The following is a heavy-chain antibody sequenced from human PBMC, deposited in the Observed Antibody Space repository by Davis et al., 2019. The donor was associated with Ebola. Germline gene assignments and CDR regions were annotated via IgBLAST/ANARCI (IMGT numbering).Heavy chain of an antibody. CDR2: IKQDGSKK. V-gene: IGHV3-7*03. D-gene: IGHD3-9*01. Sequence: PGGSLRLSCAASGFTVSSNYMSWVRQAPGKGLEWVANIKQDGSKKNYVGSVKDRFTISRDNAKNSLFLQMNDLRADDTAVYYCATELTGDAFDVWGRGTMVTVSS. J-gene: IGHJ3*01. CDR3: ATELTGDAFDV. CDR1: GFTVSSNY.